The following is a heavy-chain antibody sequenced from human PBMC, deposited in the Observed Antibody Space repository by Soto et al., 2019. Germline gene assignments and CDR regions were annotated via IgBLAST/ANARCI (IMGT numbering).Heavy chain of an antibody. D-gene: IGHD6-19*01. V-gene: IGHV1-18*04. Sequence: ASVKVSCKASGYTFTSYGLSWVRQAPGQGLERMGWISAYNGNTNYAQKLQGRVTMTTDTSTSTAYMELRSLRSDDTAVYYCARDRVWLAEQNWFDPWGQGTMLTVSS. CDR2: ISAYNGNT. J-gene: IGHJ5*02. CDR1: GYTFTSYG. CDR3: ARDRVWLAEQNWFDP.